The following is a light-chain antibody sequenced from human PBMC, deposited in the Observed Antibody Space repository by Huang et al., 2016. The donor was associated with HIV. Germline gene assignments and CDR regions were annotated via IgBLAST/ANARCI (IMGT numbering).Light chain of an antibody. Sequence: IQLTQSPPSLSASAGDRVTITCRASQDINSALAWYQQKPGKAPKLLIYDASNLKSGVPSRFSGSGSGTDFTLSISSLQPEDFATYYCQQFNGFSLTFGGGTRVEIK. J-gene: IGKJ4*01. CDR3: QQFNGFSLT. CDR2: DAS. V-gene: IGKV1-13*02. CDR1: QDINSA.